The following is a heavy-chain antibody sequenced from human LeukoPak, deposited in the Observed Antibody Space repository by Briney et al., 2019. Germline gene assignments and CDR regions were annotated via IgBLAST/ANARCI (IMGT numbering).Heavy chain of an antibody. CDR1: GGSFSGYY. V-gene: IGHV4-34*01. J-gene: IGHJ5*02. CDR3: ARIGRPILTGDYTPRWFDP. CDR2: INHSGST. D-gene: IGHD3-9*01. Sequence: SETLSLTCAVYGGSFSGYYWSWIRQPPGKGLEWIGEINHSGSTNYNPSLKSRVTISVDTSKNQFSLKLSSVTAADTAVYYCARIGRPILTGDYTPRWFDPWGQGTLVTVSS.